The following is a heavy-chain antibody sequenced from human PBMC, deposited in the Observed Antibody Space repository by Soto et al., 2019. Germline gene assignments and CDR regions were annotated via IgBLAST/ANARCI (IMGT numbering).Heavy chain of an antibody. CDR2: IWYDGSNK. D-gene: IGHD4-4*01. V-gene: IGHV3-33*01. CDR1: GFTFSSYG. J-gene: IGHJ3*02. CDR3: ARDMYSNYVSAFDI. Sequence: QVQLVESGGGVVQPGRSLRLSCAASGFTFSSYGMHWVRQAPGKGLEWVAVIWYDGSNKYYADSVKGRFTISRDNSKNTLYLQMNSLRAEDTAVYYCARDMYSNYVSAFDIWGQGTMATVSS.